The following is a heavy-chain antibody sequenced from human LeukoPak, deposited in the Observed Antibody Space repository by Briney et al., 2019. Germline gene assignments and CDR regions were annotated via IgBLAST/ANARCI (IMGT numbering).Heavy chain of an antibody. V-gene: IGHV3-20*01. Sequence: GGSLRLSCAASGFTFEDYGMSWVRQAPGMGLEWVSSINWNGGSTAYADSVKGRFTISRDNAKNSLYLQTNSLRAEDTALYHCARGITIAEDYFDYWGQGTLVTVSS. J-gene: IGHJ4*02. D-gene: IGHD3-9*01. CDR1: GFTFEDYG. CDR2: INWNGGST. CDR3: ARGITIAEDYFDY.